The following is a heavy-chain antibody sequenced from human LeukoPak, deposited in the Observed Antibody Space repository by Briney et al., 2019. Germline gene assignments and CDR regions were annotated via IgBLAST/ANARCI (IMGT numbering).Heavy chain of an antibody. J-gene: IGHJ6*03. V-gene: IGHV3-7*01. Sequence: GGSLRLSCAASGFTFSSYWMSWARQAPGKGLEWVANIKQDGSEKYYVDSVKGRFTISRDNAKNSLYLQMNSLRAEDTAVYYCARDRSSGTPSDYYMDVWGKGTTVTVSS. CDR2: IKQDGSEK. CDR1: GFTFSSYW. D-gene: IGHD6-6*01. CDR3: ARDRSSGTPSDYYMDV.